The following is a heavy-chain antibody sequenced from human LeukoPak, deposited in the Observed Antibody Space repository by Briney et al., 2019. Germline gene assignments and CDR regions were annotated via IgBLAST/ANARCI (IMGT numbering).Heavy chain of an antibody. J-gene: IGHJ4*02. CDR1: GFTFSSHG. D-gene: IGHD3-22*01. CDR3: AKEKHYYDSSGYYCPGY. V-gene: IGHV3-30*18. Sequence: PGGSLRLSCAASGFTFSSHGMHWVRQAPGKGLEWVAVISYDGSNKYYADSVKGRFTISRDNSKNTLYLQMNSLRAEDTAVYYCAKEKHYYDSSGYYCPGYWGQGTLVTVSS. CDR2: ISYDGSNK.